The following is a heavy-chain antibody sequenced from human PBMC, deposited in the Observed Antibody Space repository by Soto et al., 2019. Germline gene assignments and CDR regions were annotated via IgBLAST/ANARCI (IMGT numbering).Heavy chain of an antibody. CDR2: IKQDENGK. V-gene: IGHV3-7*02. CDR1: GFTFSSRW. J-gene: IGHJ4*02. Sequence: EVQLVESGGGLVQPGGSLRLSCEASGFTFSSRWMTWVRQGPGKGLEWVANIKQDENGKDYVDSVKGRFTISRDNAKNSLYMLMNSRSAEYTAVYYCAAYDGPAAAGLVLDFWGQGTLVTVSS. CDR3: AAYDGPAAAGLVLDF. D-gene: IGHD6-13*01.